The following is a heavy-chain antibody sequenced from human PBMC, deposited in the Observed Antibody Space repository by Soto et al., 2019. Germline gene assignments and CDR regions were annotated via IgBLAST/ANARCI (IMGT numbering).Heavy chain of an antibody. J-gene: IGHJ5*02. V-gene: IGHV4-34*01. CDR2: INHSGST. D-gene: IGHD1-20*01. CDR1: GGSFSGYY. Sequence: SETLSLTCAVYGGSFSGYYWSWIRQPPGKGLEWIGEINHSGSTNYNPSLKSRVTISVDTSKNQFSLKLSSVTAADTAVYYCARAQYNWNDGKWFDPWGQGTLVIVSA. CDR3: ARAQYNWNDGKWFDP.